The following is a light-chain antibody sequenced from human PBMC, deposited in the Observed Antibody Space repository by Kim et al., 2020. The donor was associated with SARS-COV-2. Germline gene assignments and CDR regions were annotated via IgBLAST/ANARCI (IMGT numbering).Light chain of an antibody. CDR1: RGFSGGT. Sequence: SQGERAPPPGRAGRGFSGGTLAGYSRKLAQAPRLLTYGASSRATGIPDRFSGSGSGTDFTLTTRRRGPEVLAVYYCQQKGGSPGTFGQGTKVDIK. V-gene: IGKV3-20*01. J-gene: IGKJ1*01. CDR2: GAS. CDR3: QQKGGSPGT.